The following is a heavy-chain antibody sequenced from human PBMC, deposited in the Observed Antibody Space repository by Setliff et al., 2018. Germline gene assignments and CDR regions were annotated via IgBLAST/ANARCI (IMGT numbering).Heavy chain of an antibody. CDR2: ISAYTGKT. Sequence: ASVKVSCKAVGYTFLSYGLSWVRQAPGQGLEWMGWISAYTGKTDYAQNFQGRVTMTTDTSTNTAYLELRSLRYDDTAVYFCARSPRLEWILPTFDYWGQGTPVTVSS. CDR1: GYTFLSYG. CDR3: ARSPRLEWILPTFDY. J-gene: IGHJ4*02. D-gene: IGHD3-3*01. V-gene: IGHV1-18*01.